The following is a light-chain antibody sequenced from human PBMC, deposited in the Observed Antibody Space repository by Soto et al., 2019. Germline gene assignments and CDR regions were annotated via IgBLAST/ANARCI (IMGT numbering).Light chain of an antibody. CDR3: QNLDSAAFT. Sequence: DIQMTQSPSSLSASLGDRVTITCRASQDISNYLAWYQQRPGKVPKLLIYAASTLQSGVPSRFSGSGSGTDFTLTISSLLPEDGATYYCQNLDSAAFTFGPGNKVDIK. CDR1: QDISNY. V-gene: IGKV1-27*01. CDR2: AAS. J-gene: IGKJ3*01.